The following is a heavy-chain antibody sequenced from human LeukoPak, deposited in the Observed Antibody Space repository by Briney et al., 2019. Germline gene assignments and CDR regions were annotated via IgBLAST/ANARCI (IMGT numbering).Heavy chain of an antibody. CDR1: GGSFSSYY. D-gene: IGHD6-13*01. Sequence: SETLSLTCTVSGGSFSSYYWSWIRQPPGKGLEWIGDIYDSGSTNYNPSLKSRVTISVETSKNKFSLKLSSVTPADTAVYYCARASQDIRCYSSSWSYFDYWGQGTLVTVSS. CDR3: ARASQDIRCYSSSWSYFDY. V-gene: IGHV4-59*01. J-gene: IGHJ4*02. CDR2: IYDSGST.